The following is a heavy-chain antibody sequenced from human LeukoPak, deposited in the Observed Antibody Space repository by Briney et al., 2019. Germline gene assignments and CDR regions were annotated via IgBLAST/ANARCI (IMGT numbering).Heavy chain of an antibody. Sequence: KTSETLSLTCTVSGGSISGYYWSWIRQPPGEGLEWIGYIYYSGTTDYSPSLRSRVTMSVDTSKSQFSLKLSSVTAADTAVYYCARSYDDYTDYYMDVWGKGTTVTVSS. D-gene: IGHD4-17*01. CDR2: IYYSGTT. CDR3: ARSYDDYTDYYMDV. J-gene: IGHJ6*03. V-gene: IGHV4-59*01. CDR1: GGSISGYY.